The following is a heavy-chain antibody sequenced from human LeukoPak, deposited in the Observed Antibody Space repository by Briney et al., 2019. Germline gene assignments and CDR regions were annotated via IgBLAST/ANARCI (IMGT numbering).Heavy chain of an antibody. D-gene: IGHD3-3*02. J-gene: IGHJ5*02. CDR3: ATDRSPPQRGIDWFDP. Sequence: SCAASGFTFSSYAMHWVRQAPGKGLEWMGGFDPEDGETIYAQKFQGRVTMTEDTSTDTAYMELSSLRSEDTAVYYCATDRSPPQRGIDWFDPWGQGTLVTVSS. CDR2: FDPEDGET. V-gene: IGHV1-24*01. CDR1: GFTFSSYA.